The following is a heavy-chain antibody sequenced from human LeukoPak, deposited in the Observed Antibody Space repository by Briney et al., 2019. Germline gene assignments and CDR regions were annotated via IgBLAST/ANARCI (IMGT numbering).Heavy chain of an antibody. V-gene: IGHV3-30-3*01. Sequence: GGSLRLSCAASGFTFSSYAMHWVRQAPGKGLEWVAVISYDGSNKYYADSAKGRFTISRDNSKNTLYLQMNSLGAEDTAVYYCARDGGRQQTDAFDIWGQGTMVTVSS. CDR1: GFTFSSYA. CDR3: ARDGGRQQTDAFDI. J-gene: IGHJ3*02. CDR2: ISYDGSNK. D-gene: IGHD3-16*01.